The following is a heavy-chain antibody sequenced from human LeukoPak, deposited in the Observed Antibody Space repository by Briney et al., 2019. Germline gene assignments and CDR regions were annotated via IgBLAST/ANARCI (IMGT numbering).Heavy chain of an antibody. V-gene: IGHV4-59*01. D-gene: IGHD3-22*01. CDR3: ARSDPTYYYDSSGYTFDY. CDR2: IYYSGGT. Sequence: SETLSLTCTVSGGSISSYYWSWIRQPPGKGLEWIGYIYYSGGTNYNPSLKSRVTISVDTSKNQFSLKLSSVTAADTAVYYCARSDPTYYYDSSGYTFDYWGQGTLVTVSS. CDR1: GGSISSYY. J-gene: IGHJ4*02.